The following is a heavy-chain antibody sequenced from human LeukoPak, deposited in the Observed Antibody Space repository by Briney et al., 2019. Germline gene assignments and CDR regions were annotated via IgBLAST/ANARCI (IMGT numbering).Heavy chain of an antibody. CDR2: IYYSGST. Sequence: SETLSLTCTVSGGSMSSYYWSWIRQPPGKGLEWIGYIYYSGSTNYNPSLKSRLTISVDTSKNQFSLKLSSVTAADTAVYYCARFPPGIAAADDAFDIWGQGTMVTVSS. V-gene: IGHV4-59*12. CDR3: ARFPPGIAAADDAFDI. D-gene: IGHD6-13*01. CDR1: GGSMSSYY. J-gene: IGHJ3*02.